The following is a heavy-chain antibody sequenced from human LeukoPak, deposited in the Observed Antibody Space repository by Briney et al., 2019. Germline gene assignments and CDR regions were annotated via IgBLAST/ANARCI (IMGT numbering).Heavy chain of an antibody. CDR2: ISSNGGST. D-gene: IGHD3-22*01. CDR3: ARALPNYYDSSGFLDY. CDR1: GFTFSSYA. V-gene: IGHV3-64*01. Sequence: PGGSLRLSCAASGFTFSSYAMHWVRQAPGKGLEYVSAISSNGGSTYYANSVKGRFTTSRDNSKNTLYLQMGSLRAEDRAVYYCARALPNYYDSSGFLDYWGQGTLVTVSS. J-gene: IGHJ4*02.